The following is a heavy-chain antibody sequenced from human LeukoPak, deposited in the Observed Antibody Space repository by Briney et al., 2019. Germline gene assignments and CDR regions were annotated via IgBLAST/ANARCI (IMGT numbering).Heavy chain of an antibody. CDR1: GYTFTGYY. CDR2: INPNSGGT. Sequence: ASVKVSCKASGYTFTGYYMHWVRQAPGQGLEWMGWINPNSGGTNYAQKFQGRVTMTRDTSISTAYMELSRLRSDDTAVYYCARDIFISYYDSSGSYWFDPWGQGTLVTVSS. CDR3: ARDIFISYYDSSGSYWFDP. D-gene: IGHD3-22*01. J-gene: IGHJ5*02. V-gene: IGHV1-2*02.